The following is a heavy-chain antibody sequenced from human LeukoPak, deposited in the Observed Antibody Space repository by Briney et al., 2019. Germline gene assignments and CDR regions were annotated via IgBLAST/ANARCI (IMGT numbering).Heavy chain of an antibody. CDR1: GFPFSSYA. CDR2: IHGDGDNI. Sequence: GGSLRLSCAASGFPFSSYAMYWVRQAPGKGLVWVARIHGDGDNISYADSVRGRFTISRDNAKDALYLHMNSLRPEDTAVYYCARAQVGAPTDLWGQGTLVTVSS. J-gene: IGHJ5*02. D-gene: IGHD1-26*01. V-gene: IGHV3-74*01. CDR3: ARAQVGAPTDL.